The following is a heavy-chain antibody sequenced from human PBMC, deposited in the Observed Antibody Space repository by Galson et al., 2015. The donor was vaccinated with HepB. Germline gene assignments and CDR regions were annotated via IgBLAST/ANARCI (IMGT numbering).Heavy chain of an antibody. D-gene: IGHD4-23*01. V-gene: IGHV3-73*01. CDR3: TILFTTVVTKLDY. CDR1: GFTFSGSA. J-gene: IGHJ4*02. Sequence: SLRLSCAASGFTFSGSAMHWVRQASGKGLEWVGRIRSKANSYATAYAASVKGRFTISRDESKNTAYLQMNSLKTEDTAVYYCTILFTTVVTKLDYWGQGTLVTVSS. CDR2: IRSKANSYAT.